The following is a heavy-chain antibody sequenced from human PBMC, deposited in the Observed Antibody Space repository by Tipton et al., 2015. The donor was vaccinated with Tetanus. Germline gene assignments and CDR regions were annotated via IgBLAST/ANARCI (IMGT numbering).Heavy chain of an antibody. CDR3: ARIRQVGKPGPFFDY. CDR2: IYYSGST. D-gene: IGHD7-27*01. V-gene: IGHV4-59*01. J-gene: IGHJ4*02. Sequence: LRLSCTVSGGSINSYYWSWIRQPPGKGLEWIGYIYYSGSTNYNPSLRSRVTISVDTFKNQFSLKLSSVTAADTAVYYCARIRQVGKPGPFFDYWGQGTLVTVSS. CDR1: GGSINSYY.